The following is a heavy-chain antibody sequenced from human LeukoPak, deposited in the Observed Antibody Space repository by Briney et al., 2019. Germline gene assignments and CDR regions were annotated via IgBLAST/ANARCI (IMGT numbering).Heavy chain of an antibody. D-gene: IGHD3-22*01. CDR1: GFTFSSYS. Sequence: GGSLRLSCAASGFTFSSYSMNWVRQAPGKGLEWVSYISSSSSTIYYADSVKGRFTISRDNAKNSLYLQMNSLRAEDTAVYYCARDAHYDGSGYNGYWGQGTLVTVSS. J-gene: IGHJ4*02. CDR3: ARDAHYDGSGYNGY. CDR2: ISSSSSTI. V-gene: IGHV3-48*04.